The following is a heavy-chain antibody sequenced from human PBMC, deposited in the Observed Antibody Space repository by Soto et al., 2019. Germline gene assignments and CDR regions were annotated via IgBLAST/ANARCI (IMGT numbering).Heavy chain of an antibody. CDR3: ARDPSPYYYYGMDV. V-gene: IGHV3-48*03. Sequence: LRLSCAASGFTFSNYEMNWVRQAPGKGLEWVSYISSSGSSIFYADSVKGRFTISRDNAKNSLYLQMNSLRAEDTALYYCARDPSPYYYYGMDVWGQGTTVTVSS. J-gene: IGHJ6*02. CDR1: GFTFSNYE. CDR2: ISSSGSSI.